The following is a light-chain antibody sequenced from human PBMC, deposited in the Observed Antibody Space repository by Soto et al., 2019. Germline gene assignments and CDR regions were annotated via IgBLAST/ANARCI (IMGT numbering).Light chain of an antibody. Sequence: QSVLTQPASVSGSPGQSIAISCTGSSSDIAIYNYVSWFQQHPGKAPKLIIYEVSNRPSGISNRFSGSKSGNTASLTISGLQAEEEADYYCSSYTSSSTLIFGRGTQLTVL. CDR1: SSDIAIYNY. J-gene: IGLJ7*01. V-gene: IGLV2-14*01. CDR2: EVS. CDR3: SSYTSSSTLI.